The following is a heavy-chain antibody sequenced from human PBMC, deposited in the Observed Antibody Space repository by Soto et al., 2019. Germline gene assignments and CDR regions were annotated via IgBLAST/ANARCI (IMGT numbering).Heavy chain of an antibody. CDR2: IYYSGST. CDR3: ARDAGTRFAWFDP. D-gene: IGHD1-7*01. J-gene: IGHJ5*02. CDR1: GGSISSGDYY. Sequence: PSETLSLTCTVSGGSISSGDYYWSWIRQPPGKGLEWIGYIYYSGSTYYNPSLKSRVTISVDTSKNQFSLKLSSVTAADTAVYYCARDAGTRFAWFDPWGQGTLVTVSS. V-gene: IGHV4-30-4*01.